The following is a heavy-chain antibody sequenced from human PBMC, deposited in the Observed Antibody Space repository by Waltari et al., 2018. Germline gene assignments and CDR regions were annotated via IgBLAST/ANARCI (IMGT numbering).Heavy chain of an antibody. CDR1: GGSISSSSYY. J-gene: IGHJ4*02. CDR2: IYYRWST. Sequence: QLQLQESGPGLVKPSETLSLTCTVSGGSISSSSYYWGWIRQPPGKGLEWIGSIYYRWSTYYNPSLKSRVTISVDTSKNQSSLKLSSVPAADTAVYYCARLAPGIAVAGIDYWGQGTLVTVSS. D-gene: IGHD6-19*01. V-gene: IGHV4-39*07. CDR3: ARLAPGIAVAGIDY.